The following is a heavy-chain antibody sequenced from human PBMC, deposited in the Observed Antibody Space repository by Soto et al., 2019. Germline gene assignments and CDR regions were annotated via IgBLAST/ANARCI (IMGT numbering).Heavy chain of an antibody. D-gene: IGHD2-2*03. CDR2: ISGSGGST. V-gene: IGHV3-23*01. CDR1: GFTFSSYA. CDR3: AKEGGCCSSTCCYGRVYY. Sequence: EVQLLESGGGLVQPGGSLRLSCAASGFTFSSYAMSWVRQAPGKGLEWVSAISGSGGSTYYADSVKGRFTISRDNSKNTLYLQMNSLRAEDTAVYYCAKEGGCCSSTCCYGRVYYWGQGTLVTVSS. J-gene: IGHJ4*02.